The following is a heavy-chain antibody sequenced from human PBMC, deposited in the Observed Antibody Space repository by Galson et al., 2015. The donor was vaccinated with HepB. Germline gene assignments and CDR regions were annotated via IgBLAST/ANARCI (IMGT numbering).Heavy chain of an antibody. V-gene: IGHV3-23*01. CDR2: ISGSGGYT. CDR3: ARWDAYNPSSRYYLDY. J-gene: IGHJ4*02. CDR1: GFIFSSYA. Sequence: SLRLSCAASGFIFSSYAMSWVRQAPGKGLEWVSAISGSGGYTYFADSVKGRFTISRDNSKNTLYLQMNSLRAEDTAVYYCARWDAYNPSSRYYLDYWGQGTLVTVSS. D-gene: IGHD5-24*01.